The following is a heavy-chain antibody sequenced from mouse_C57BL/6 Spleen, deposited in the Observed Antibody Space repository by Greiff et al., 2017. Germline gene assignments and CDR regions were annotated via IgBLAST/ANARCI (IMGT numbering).Heavy chain of an antibody. Sequence: VKLKQSGAELMKPGASVKLSCKATGYTFTGYWIALVKQRPGHGLEWIGEILTGSGSTNYNEKFKGKATFTADTSSTTAYMQLSSLTTEDSAIYDCAGYYYSNYGWNAMDYWGQGTSVTVAS. J-gene: IGHJ4*01. V-gene: IGHV1-9*01. CDR2: ILTGSGST. CDR3: AGYYYSNYGWNAMDY. CDR1: GYTFTGYW. D-gene: IGHD2-5*01.